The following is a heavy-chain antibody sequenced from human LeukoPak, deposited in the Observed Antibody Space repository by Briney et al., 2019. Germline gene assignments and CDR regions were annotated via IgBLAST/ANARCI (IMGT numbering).Heavy chain of an antibody. V-gene: IGHV3-30-3*01. CDR2: ISYDGSNK. Sequence: GGSLRLSCAASGFTFSSYAMHWVRQAPGKGLEGGAVISYDGSNKYYADSVKGRFTISRDNSKNTLYLQMNSLRAEDTAVYYCARVGVVPAANYYYYMDVWGKGTTVTVSS. CDR3: ARVGVVPAANYYYYMDV. D-gene: IGHD2-2*01. J-gene: IGHJ6*03. CDR1: GFTFSSYA.